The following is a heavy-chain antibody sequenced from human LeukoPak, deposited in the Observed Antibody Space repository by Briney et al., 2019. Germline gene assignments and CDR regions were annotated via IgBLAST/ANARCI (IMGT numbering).Heavy chain of an antibody. CDR1: GFSLRGYA. V-gene: IGHV3-33*08. CDR3: ARDDCSSGGSDY. J-gene: IGHJ4*02. Sequence: GGSLRLSCVASGFSLRGYAMHWVRQAPGKGLEWVAVIWYDGSNKYYADSVKGRFTISRDNSKNTLYLQMNSLRAEDTAVYYCARDDCSSGGSDYWGQGTLVTVSS. D-gene: IGHD6-6*01. CDR2: IWYDGSNK.